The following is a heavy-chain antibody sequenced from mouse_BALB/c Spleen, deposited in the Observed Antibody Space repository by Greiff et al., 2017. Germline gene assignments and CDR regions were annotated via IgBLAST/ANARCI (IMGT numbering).Heavy chain of an antibody. D-gene: IGHD1-1*02. J-gene: IGHJ3*01. V-gene: IGHV5-6*01. CDR2: ISSGGSYT. CDR1: GFTFSSYG. CDR3: ARRGWY. Sequence: EVQGVESGGDLVKPGGSLKLSCAASGFTFSSYGMSWVRQTPDKRLEWVATISSGGSYTYYPDSVKGRFTISRDNAKNTLYLQMSSLKSEDTAMYYCARRGWYWGQGTLVTVSA.